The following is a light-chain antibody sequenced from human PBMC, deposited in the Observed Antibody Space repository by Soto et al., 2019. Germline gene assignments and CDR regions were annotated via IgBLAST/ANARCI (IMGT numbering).Light chain of an antibody. Sequence: EIVMPQSQDTLSVSPGERATLSCRASQSVGSNLAWYQQKPGQAPRLLIDGASTRATGIPARFSGSGSGTEFTLTISSLQSEDFAVYYCQQYNNWPGTFGQGTKV. CDR1: QSVGSN. CDR2: GAS. CDR3: QQYNNWPGT. J-gene: IGKJ1*01. V-gene: IGKV3-15*01.